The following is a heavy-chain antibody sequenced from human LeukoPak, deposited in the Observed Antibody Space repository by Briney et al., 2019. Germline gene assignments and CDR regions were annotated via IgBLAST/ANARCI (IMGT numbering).Heavy chain of an antibody. V-gene: IGHV3-11*06. J-gene: IGHJ4*02. D-gene: IGHD3-9*01. Sequence: GGSLRLSCAASGFTFSDYYMSWIRQAPGKGLEWASSISSSSSYIYYADSVKGRFTISRDNAKNSLYLQMNSLRAEDTAVYYCARLYYDILTGYRFDYWGQGTLVTVSS. CDR2: ISSSSSYI. CDR1: GFTFSDYY. CDR3: ARLYYDILTGYRFDY.